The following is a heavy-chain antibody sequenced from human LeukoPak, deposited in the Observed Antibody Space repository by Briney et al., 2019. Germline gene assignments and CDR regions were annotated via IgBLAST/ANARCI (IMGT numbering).Heavy chain of an antibody. CDR3: ARDLEGGFDY. CDR1: GFTFSTYT. Sequence: GGSLRLSCAASGFTFSTYTMNWVRQAPGKGLEWVSSISSSSSHIYYTDSLKGRFTISRDNAKNSLYLQMNSLRAEDTAVYYCARDLEGGFDYWGQGTLVTVSS. V-gene: IGHV3-21*01. J-gene: IGHJ4*02. CDR2: ISSSSSHI. D-gene: IGHD3-16*01.